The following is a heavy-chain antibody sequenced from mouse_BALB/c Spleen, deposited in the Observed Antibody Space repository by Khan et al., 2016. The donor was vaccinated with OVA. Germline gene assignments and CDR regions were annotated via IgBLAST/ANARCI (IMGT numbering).Heavy chain of an antibody. CDR3: AKESSYWYFDV. CDR2: INTYTGEP. CDR1: GYTFTNYR. V-gene: IGHV9-1*02. J-gene: IGHJ1*01. D-gene: IGHD1-1*01. Sequence: QIQLVQSGPELKKPGETVKISCKASGYTFTNYRMNWMKQAPGKGLKWMGWINTYTGEPTYAADFKGRFAFSLETSASTAYLQINNLTNEDMATYFCAKESSYWYFDVWGAGTTVTVSS.